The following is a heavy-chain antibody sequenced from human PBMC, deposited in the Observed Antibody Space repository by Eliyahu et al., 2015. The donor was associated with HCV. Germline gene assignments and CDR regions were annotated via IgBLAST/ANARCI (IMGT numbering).Heavy chain of an antibody. J-gene: IGHJ4*02. D-gene: IGHD2-2*01. V-gene: IGHV3-30*02. Sequence: QVQLVESGGGVVQPGGSLXLSCAAXGFTFXSXGMXWVRQGPRKGGEWVAXIRYDGSNKYYADSVKGRFTISRDNSKNTLYLQMNSLRAEDTAVYYCAKDLGRYCSSTSCYSVFDYWGQGTLVTVSS. CDR2: IRYDGSNK. CDR1: GFTFXSXG. CDR3: AKDLGRYCSSTSCYSVFDY.